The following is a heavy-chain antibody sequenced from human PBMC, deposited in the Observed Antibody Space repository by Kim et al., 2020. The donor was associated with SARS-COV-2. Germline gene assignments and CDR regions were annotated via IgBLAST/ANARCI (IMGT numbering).Heavy chain of an antibody. Sequence: GGSLRLSCAASGFTFRDSPIHWVRQASGKGLEWFGRIRSKAHIYATSSAASVKGRFTISREDSKCTAYLQMNSLKTEDTAVYYCTTIPGTTLAFWDALDVWGQGTMVTVSS. D-gene: IGHD1-1*01. CDR2: IRSKAHIYAT. J-gene: IGHJ3*01. CDR1: GFTFRDSP. CDR3: TTIPGTTLAFWDALDV. V-gene: IGHV3-73*01.